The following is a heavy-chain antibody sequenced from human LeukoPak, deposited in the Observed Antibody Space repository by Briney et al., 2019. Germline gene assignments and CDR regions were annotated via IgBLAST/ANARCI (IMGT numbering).Heavy chain of an antibody. V-gene: IGHV3-7*03. CDR3: AKDMSWGATAVYEAFDI. CDR2: IKQDGSEK. D-gene: IGHD1-26*01. J-gene: IGHJ3*02. Sequence: PGGSLRLSCAASGFTFSSYWMSWVRQAPGKGLEWVANIKQDGSEKYYVDSVKGRFTISRDNAKNSLYLQMNSLRAEDTALYYCAKDMSWGATAVYEAFDIWGQGTMVTVSS. CDR1: GFTFSSYW.